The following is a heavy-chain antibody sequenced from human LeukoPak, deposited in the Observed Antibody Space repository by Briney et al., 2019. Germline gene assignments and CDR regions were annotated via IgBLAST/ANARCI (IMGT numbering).Heavy chain of an antibody. Sequence: GGSLRLSCEASGXXLXSXAXXXVXXAPXXXXEWVSAISLNGGSTYYAHSVKGRFTITRDTSKNTLSLQMNSLRTEDTAIYYCAKDNRPGFDVWGQGTMVTVSS. V-gene: IGHV3-23*01. J-gene: IGHJ3*01. CDR1: GXXLXSXA. CDR3: AKDNRPGFDV. CDR2: ISLNGGST.